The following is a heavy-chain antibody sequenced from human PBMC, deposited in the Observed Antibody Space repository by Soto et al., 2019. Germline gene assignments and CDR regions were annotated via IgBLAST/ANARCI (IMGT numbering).Heavy chain of an antibody. V-gene: IGHV1-69*06. Sequence: SVKVSCKASGGTFSSYAISWVRQAPGQGLEWMGGIIPIFGTANYAQKFQGRVTITADKSTSTAYMELSSLRSEDTAVYYCARDSSSWKKYFQHWGQGTLVTVSS. J-gene: IGHJ1*01. CDR2: IIPIFGTA. D-gene: IGHD6-13*01. CDR3: ARDSSSWKKYFQH. CDR1: GGTFSSYA.